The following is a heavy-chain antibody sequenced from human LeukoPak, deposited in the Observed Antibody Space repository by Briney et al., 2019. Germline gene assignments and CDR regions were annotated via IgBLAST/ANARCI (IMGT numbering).Heavy chain of an antibody. Sequence: RPSETLSLTCTVSGGSISNYYWSWIRQPPGKGLEWIGYIYYSGSTNYNPSLKSRVTISVDTSKNQFSLKLSSVTAADTAVYYCARGQNYDFWSGYYITHWGQGTLVTVSS. V-gene: IGHV4-59*01. CDR2: IYYSGST. CDR1: GGSISNYY. J-gene: IGHJ4*02. D-gene: IGHD3-3*01. CDR3: ARGQNYDFWSGYYITH.